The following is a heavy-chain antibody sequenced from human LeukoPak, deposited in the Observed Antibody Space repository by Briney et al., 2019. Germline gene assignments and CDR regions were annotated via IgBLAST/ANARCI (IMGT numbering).Heavy chain of an antibody. CDR2: IYYSGST. CDR3: ASHPYSSRCYRGSGYLSIDY. D-gene: IGHD6-13*01. CDR1: GGSISSSSYD. J-gene: IGHJ4*02. Sequence: SSETLSLTCTVSGGSISSSSYDWGWIREPAGKGLEWIVSIYYSGSTYYHPSLQRRLPISLHTSKHHFSLKLSSLTAADTAVYYCASHPYSSRCYRGSGYLSIDYWRQGTLVTVSS. V-gene: IGHV4-39*02.